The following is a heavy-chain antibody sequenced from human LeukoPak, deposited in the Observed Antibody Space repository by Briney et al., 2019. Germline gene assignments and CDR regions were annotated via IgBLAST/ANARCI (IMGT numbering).Heavy chain of an antibody. CDR2: IGGDGIA. CDR1: GFTFTDHP. Sequence: NSGGSLRLSCVASGFTFTDHPMNWVRQAPGKGLEWISYIGGDGIAFYADSVKGRFTASKDDARKSMYLQMNSLRVEDTAVYYCAKDRANWAIDDWGQGTQVTVSS. D-gene: IGHD3-16*01. J-gene: IGHJ4*02. V-gene: IGHV3-69-1*01. CDR3: AKDRANWAIDD.